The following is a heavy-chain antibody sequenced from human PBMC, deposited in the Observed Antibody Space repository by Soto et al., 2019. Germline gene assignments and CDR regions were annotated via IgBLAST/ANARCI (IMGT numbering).Heavy chain of an antibody. CDR2: ISGIGGST. V-gene: IGHV3-23*01. J-gene: IGHJ4*02. D-gene: IGHD6-13*01. CDR1: GFTFTDYA. CDR3: ARGSSGYISSWYYFDY. Sequence: EVQLLESGGGLVQPGGSLRLSCAASGFTFTDYALSWVRQAPGKGLEWVATISGIGGSTYLADSVKGRLSISRDNSKNTESLLMNSLRAEDTAVYFCARGSSGYISSWYYFDYWGRGTLVTVSS.